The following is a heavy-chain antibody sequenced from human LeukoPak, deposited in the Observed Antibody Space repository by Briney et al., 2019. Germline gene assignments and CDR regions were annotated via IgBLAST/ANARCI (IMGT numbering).Heavy chain of an antibody. CDR1: GFTFSS. V-gene: IGHV3-23*01. CDR3: AKGPLLWD. J-gene: IGHJ4*02. Sequence: QPGGSLRLSCAASGFTFSSMTWVRQAPGKGLEWVSSISGSGGSTYYADSVKGRFTISRDNSKNTLYLQMNSLRAEDTAVYYCAKGPLLWDWGQGTLVTVSS. CDR2: ISGSGGST. D-gene: IGHD2/OR15-2a*01.